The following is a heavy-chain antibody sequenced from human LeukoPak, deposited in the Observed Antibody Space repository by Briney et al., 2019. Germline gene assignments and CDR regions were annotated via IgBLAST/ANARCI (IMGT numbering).Heavy chain of an antibody. CDR2: INPSAGTT. CDR3: ARDAGDDSSAPGWFDP. CDR1: VYTFTSYY. J-gene: IGHJ5*02. D-gene: IGHD3-22*01. Sequence: SVSVSCKASVYTFTSYYMHWVRQAPGQGLEWVGLINPSAGTTTYAQKFQGRVTITADESTSTAYRELSSLRSEDTAVYYCARDAGDDSSAPGWFDPWGQGTLVTHPS. V-gene: IGHV1-46*01.